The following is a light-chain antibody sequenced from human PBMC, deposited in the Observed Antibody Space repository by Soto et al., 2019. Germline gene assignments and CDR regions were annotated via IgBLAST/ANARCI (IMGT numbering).Light chain of an antibody. V-gene: IGLV2-23*01. J-gene: IGLJ1*01. CDR1: SSDVGSYNL. CDR2: EGS. Sequence: QSALIQPASVSGSPGQSITISCTGTSSDVGSYNLVSWYQQHPGKAPKLMIYEGSKRPSGVSNRFSGSKSGNTASLTISGLQAEDEADYYCCSYAGNSLYVFGTGTKVTVL. CDR3: CSYAGNSLYV.